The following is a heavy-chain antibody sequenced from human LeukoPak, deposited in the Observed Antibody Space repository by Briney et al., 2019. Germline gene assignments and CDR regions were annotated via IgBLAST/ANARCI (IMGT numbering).Heavy chain of an antibody. CDR2: INHSGST. V-gene: IGHV4-34*01. CDR3: ARHQGLIWFGESMHFDY. J-gene: IGHJ4*02. Sequence: GSLRLSCAASGFTFSSYGMHWVRQPPGKGLEWIGEINHSGSTNYNPSLKSRVTISVDTSKNQFSLKLSSVTAADTAVYYCARHQGLIWFGESMHFDYWGQGTLVTVSS. D-gene: IGHD3-10*01. CDR1: GFTFSSYG.